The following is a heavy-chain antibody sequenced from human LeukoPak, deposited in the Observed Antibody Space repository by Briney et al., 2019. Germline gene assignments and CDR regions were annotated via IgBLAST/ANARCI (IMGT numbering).Heavy chain of an antibody. D-gene: IGHD4-11*01. Sequence: GGSLRLSCAASGFTFSSYSMNWVRQAPGKGLEGVSYISSRSSTIYYADSVKGRFTISRDNAKNSLYLQMNSLRAEDTAVYYCARDSFSNYLLPFDYWGQGTLVTVSS. V-gene: IGHV3-48*01. CDR2: ISSRSSTI. J-gene: IGHJ4*02. CDR3: ARDSFSNYLLPFDY. CDR1: GFTFSSYS.